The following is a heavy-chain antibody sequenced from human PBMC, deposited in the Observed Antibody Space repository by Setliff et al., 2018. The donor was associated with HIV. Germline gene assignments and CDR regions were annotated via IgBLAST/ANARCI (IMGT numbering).Heavy chain of an antibody. J-gene: IGHJ4*02. CDR1: EVIVSNNY. V-gene: IGHV3-53*01. CDR3: ARDDYDISTGYYPD. Sequence: GGSLRLSCAVSEVIVSNNYMSWVRQAPGKGLEWVSVIYSGGSTDHADSVRGRFTISRDNAKSSLYLQMTSLRAEDTAVYYCARDDYDISTGYYPDWGQGTLVTVSS. CDR2: IYSGGST. D-gene: IGHD3-9*01.